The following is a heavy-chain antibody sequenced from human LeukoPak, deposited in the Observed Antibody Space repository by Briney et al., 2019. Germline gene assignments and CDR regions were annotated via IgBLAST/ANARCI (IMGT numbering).Heavy chain of an antibody. Sequence: PGRSLRFSCAASGFTFSSYGMHWVRQAPGRGLEGVAVILYDGSNKYYADSVKGRFTMSRYNSKTTLYLQMNSPRAEDTAVYYCAKLGYCSSTSCYGWGTDVSGKGTTVTVSS. D-gene: IGHD2-2*01. CDR1: GFTFSSYG. CDR2: ILYDGSNK. V-gene: IGHV3-30*18. J-gene: IGHJ6*04. CDR3: AKLGYCSSTSCYGWGTDV.